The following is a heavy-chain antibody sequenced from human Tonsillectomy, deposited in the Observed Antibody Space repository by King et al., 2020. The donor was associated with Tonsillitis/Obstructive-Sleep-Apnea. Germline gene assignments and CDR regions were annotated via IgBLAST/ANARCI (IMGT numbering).Heavy chain of an antibody. Sequence: QLVQSGAEVKKPGDSVKVSCKASGYTFTGYYIHWVRQAPGQGLEWMGWINPNNGGTKYAQKFQGRVTVTRDTSISTAYMELSSLGSDDTAVYFCTGRTVTDGFDSGGQGPLVPVSS. V-gene: IGHV1-2*02. CDR2: INPNNGGT. CDR1: GYTFTGYY. D-gene: IGHD4-17*01. CDR3: TGRTVTDGFDS. J-gene: IGHJ4*02.